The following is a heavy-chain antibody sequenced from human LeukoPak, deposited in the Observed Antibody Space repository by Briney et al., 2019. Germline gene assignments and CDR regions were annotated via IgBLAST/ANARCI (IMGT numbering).Heavy chain of an antibody. CDR2: IKQDGSEK. J-gene: IGHJ3*02. Sequence: GGSLRLPCAASGFTFSSYWMSWVRQAPGKGLEWVANIKQDGSEKYYVDSVKGRFTISRDNAKNSLYLQMNSLRAEDTAVYYCARDTAMVTDAFDIWGQGTMVTVSS. V-gene: IGHV3-7*01. CDR1: GFTFSSYW. D-gene: IGHD5-18*01. CDR3: ARDTAMVTDAFDI.